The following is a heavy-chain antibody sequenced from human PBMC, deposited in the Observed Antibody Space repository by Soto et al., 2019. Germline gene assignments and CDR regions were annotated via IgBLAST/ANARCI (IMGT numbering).Heavy chain of an antibody. J-gene: IGHJ6*02. CDR3: SRLSGSGALGTRGMDV. D-gene: IGHD3-10*01. CDR1: GDSFTSYG. CDR2: IYPGDSDT. Sequence: PGESLKISWHDSGDSFTSYGIGWVRQLPGKGLEWMGIIYPGDSDTRYSPSFQGQVTISADKSISTAYLQWSSLKASDTAMYYCSRLSGSGALGTRGMDVWGQGTTVNVSS. V-gene: IGHV5-51*01.